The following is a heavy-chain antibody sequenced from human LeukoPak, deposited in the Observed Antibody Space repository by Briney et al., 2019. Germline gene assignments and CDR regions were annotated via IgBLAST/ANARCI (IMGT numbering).Heavy chain of an antibody. CDR2: IVVGSGNT. J-gene: IGHJ1*01. CDR1: GFTFTSSA. D-gene: IGHD2-2*01. V-gene: IGHV1-58*02. CDR3: AKPNSWYCSSTSCVFQH. Sequence: GTSVKVSCKASGFTFTSSAMQWVRQARGQRLEWIGWIVVGSGNTNYAQKFQERVTITRDMSTSTAYMELSSLRSEDTAVYYCAKPNSWYCSSTSCVFQHWGQGTLVTVSS.